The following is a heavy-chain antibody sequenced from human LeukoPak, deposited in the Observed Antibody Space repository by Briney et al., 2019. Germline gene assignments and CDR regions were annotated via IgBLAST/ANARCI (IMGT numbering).Heavy chain of an antibody. Sequence: GGSLRLSCAVSGFSFSSYAMSWVRQAPGKGLEWVSAISGSGGSTYYEDSVDGRFTITRDNSKNTLYLQMNSLRAEDTAVYYCAKESRYSYGYLADYCGQGALVAVSS. CDR1: GFSFSSYA. D-gene: IGHD5-18*01. CDR2: ISGSGGST. V-gene: IGHV3-23*01. CDR3: AKESRYSYGYLADY. J-gene: IGHJ4*02.